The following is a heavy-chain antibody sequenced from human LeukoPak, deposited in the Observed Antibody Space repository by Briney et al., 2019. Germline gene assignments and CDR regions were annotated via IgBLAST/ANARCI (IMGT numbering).Heavy chain of an antibody. CDR1: GVTLSTYA. D-gene: IGHD2-15*01. CDR3: AKDRGPYCSGGSCYPSRSPDY. CDR2: ISSSGSGGNT. J-gene: IGHJ4*02. Sequence: QAGGSLRLSCTASGVTLSTYAMSWARQAPGKGLEWVSGISSSGSGGNTYYADSVKGRFTISRDNSKNTLYLQMNSLRAEDTAVYYCAKDRGPYCSGGSCYPSRSPDYWGQGTLVTVSS. V-gene: IGHV3-23*01.